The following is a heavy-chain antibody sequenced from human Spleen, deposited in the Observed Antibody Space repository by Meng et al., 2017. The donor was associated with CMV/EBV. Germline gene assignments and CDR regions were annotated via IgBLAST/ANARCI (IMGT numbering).Heavy chain of an antibody. D-gene: IGHD7-27*01. CDR1: GFTFNDYE. Sequence: GESLKISCAASGFTFNDYEMNWVRQAPGKGPEWISYVSRSGLVTYYADSVEGRFTISRDNAKNSLYLQMNSLRAEDTAVYYCASPTPTGNYYYGMDVWGQGTMVTVSS. CDR3: ASPTPTGNYYYGMDV. J-gene: IGHJ6*02. CDR2: VSRSGLVT. V-gene: IGHV3-48*03.